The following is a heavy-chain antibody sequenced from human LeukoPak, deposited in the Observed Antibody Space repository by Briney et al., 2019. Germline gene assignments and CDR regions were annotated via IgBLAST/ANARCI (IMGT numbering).Heavy chain of an antibody. D-gene: IGHD2-2*01. Sequence: ASVKVSCKASGYTFSNFDINWVRQAPGQGLEWMGWMNPNSGITGYAQKFQGRVTITRSTPMSTAYMELSILRFEDTAVYYCARATAGYCSSTTCYGRGNWFDPWGQGTLVTVSS. J-gene: IGHJ5*02. CDR1: GYTFSNFD. CDR2: MNPNSGIT. CDR3: ARATAGYCSSTTCYGRGNWFDP. V-gene: IGHV1-8*03.